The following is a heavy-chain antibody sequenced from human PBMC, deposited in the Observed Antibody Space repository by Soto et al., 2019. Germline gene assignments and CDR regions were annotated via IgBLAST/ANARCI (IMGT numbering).Heavy chain of an antibody. CDR3: ARMTFDDYFDY. CDR2: IYYSGST. V-gene: IGHV4-59*01. Sequence: ETLSLTCTVSGGSISSYYWSWIRQPPGKGLEWIGYIYYSGSTNYNPSLKSRVTISVDTSKNQFSLKLSSVTAADTAVYYCARMTFDDYFDYWGQGTLVTVSS. CDR1: GGSISSYY. J-gene: IGHJ4*02. D-gene: IGHD2-21*02.